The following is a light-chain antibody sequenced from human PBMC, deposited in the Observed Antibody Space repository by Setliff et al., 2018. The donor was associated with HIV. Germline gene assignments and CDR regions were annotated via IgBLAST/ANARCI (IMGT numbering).Light chain of an antibody. CDR1: SSDVGDYNH. CDR2: DVT. CDR3: CSYTTDSTWV. J-gene: IGLJ3*02. V-gene: IGLV2-11*01. Sequence: QSALTQPRSVSGSPGQSVTISCTGTSSDVGDYNHVSWYQHHPGRAPKLIIYDVTKRPSGVSGRFSGSRSGNTASLTISALQADDECDYYCCSYTTDSTWVFGAGTKVTVL.